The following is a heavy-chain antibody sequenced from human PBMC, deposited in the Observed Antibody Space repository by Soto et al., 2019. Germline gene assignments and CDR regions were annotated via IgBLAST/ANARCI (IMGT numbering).Heavy chain of an antibody. J-gene: IGHJ4*02. Sequence: QLQLQESDPGLVKPPETLSLTCTVSGGSISRGPYYWGWVRQPPGKGLEWIGTISHSGRNYYNPSLKGRVTISADTSKNQFSLRLTSVTAADTAVYFCARLGSSGWYQGSYFDYWGQGTLVTVSS. CDR2: ISHSGRN. V-gene: IGHV4-39*01. D-gene: IGHD6-19*01. CDR1: GGSISRGPYY. CDR3: ARLGSSGWYQGSYFDY.